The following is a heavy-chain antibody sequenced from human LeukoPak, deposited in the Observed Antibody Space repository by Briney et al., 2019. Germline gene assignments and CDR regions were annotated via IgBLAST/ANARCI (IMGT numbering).Heavy chain of an antibody. CDR1: GFTFSRYW. Sequence: GGSLRLSCAASGFTFSRYWMSWVRQAPGKGLEWVANIKQDGSEKDYVDSVKGRFTISRDNAKNSLYLQMNSLTAEDTAVYYCARPHSYYSYMDVWGKGTTVTVSS. J-gene: IGHJ6*03. CDR3: ARPHSYYSYMDV. CDR2: IKQDGSEK. V-gene: IGHV3-7*01.